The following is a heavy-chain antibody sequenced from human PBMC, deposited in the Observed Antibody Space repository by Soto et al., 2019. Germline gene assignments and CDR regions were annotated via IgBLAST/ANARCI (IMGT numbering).Heavy chain of an antibody. CDR3: ARGIPDYGDYVFDY. V-gene: IGHV4-31*03. D-gene: IGHD4-17*01. Sequence: TLYLTCTVSGGSIISGGYYWSWIRQHPGKGLEWIGYIYYSGSTYYNPSLKSRVTISVDTSKNQFSLKLSSVTAADTAVYYCARGIPDYGDYVFDYWGQGTLVTVSS. CDR2: IYYSGST. CDR1: GGSIISGGYY. J-gene: IGHJ4*02.